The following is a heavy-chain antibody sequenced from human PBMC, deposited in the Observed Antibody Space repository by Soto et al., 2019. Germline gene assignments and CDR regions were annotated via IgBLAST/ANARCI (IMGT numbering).Heavy chain of an antibody. J-gene: IGHJ6*02. CDR3: ATDSSGWYAPFYYYGMDV. CDR2: ISGSGGST. CDR1: GFTFSSYA. D-gene: IGHD6-19*01. Sequence: GGSLRLSCAASGFTFSSYAMSWVRQAPGKGLEWVSAISGSGGSTYYADSVKGRFTISRDNSKNTLYLQMNCLRAGDMAVYYCATDSSGWYAPFYYYGMDVWGQGTTVTVSS. V-gene: IGHV3-23*01.